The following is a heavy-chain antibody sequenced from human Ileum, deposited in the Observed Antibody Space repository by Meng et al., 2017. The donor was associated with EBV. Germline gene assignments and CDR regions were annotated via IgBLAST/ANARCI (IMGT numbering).Heavy chain of an antibody. CDR2: IHSDGSRT. CDR3: ASLSGHGGY. CDR1: TLTFSTYW. Sequence: GPLGESGGGLVSPGGSLRLSCAASTLTFSTYWMDWVRQAPGQGLVWVSRIHSDGSRTTYADSVRGRFTISRDNAKNTFYLEMNSLRGEDTAVYYCASLSGHGGYWGQGTLVTVSS. D-gene: IGHD6-25*01. V-gene: IGHV3-74*01. J-gene: IGHJ4*02.